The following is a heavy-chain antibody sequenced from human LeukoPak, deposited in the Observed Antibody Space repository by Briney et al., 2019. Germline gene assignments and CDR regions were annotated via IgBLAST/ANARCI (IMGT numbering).Heavy chain of an antibody. Sequence: GGSLRLSCAASGFTFSSYGMHWVRQAPGKGLDWVAVISNDGSKKYYADSVKGRFAISTDNSKNTLYLQMNSLRVEDTAVYFCAARKVRGVWFYLDYWGQGTLVTVSS. D-gene: IGHD3-10*01. CDR1: GFTFSSYG. J-gene: IGHJ4*02. CDR3: AARKVRGVWFYLDY. V-gene: IGHV3-30*03. CDR2: ISNDGSKK.